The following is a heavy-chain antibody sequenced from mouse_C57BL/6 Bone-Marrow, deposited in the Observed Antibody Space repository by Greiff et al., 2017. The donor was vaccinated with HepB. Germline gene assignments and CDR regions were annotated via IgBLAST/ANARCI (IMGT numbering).Heavy chain of an antibody. J-gene: IGHJ4*01. Sequence: VQLKESGPGLAKPSQTLSLTCSVTGYSITSYYWNWIRKFPGNKLEYMGYISYSGSTYYNPSLKSRISITRDTSKNQYYLQLNSVTTEDTATYYCARDGSSYVGAMDYWGQGTSVTVSS. CDR3: ARDGSSYVGAMDY. CDR2: ISYSGST. CDR1: GYSITSYY. D-gene: IGHD1-1*01. V-gene: IGHV3-8*01.